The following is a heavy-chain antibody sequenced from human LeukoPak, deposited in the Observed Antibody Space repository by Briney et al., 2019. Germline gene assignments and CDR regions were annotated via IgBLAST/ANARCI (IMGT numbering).Heavy chain of an antibody. V-gene: IGHV3-53*01. J-gene: IGHJ4*02. CDR1: GFTVSSNY. Sequence: GGSLRLSCAASGFTVSSNYMSWVRQAPGKGLEWVSVIYSGGSTYYADSVKGRFTISRDNSKNTLYLQMNSLRAEDTAVYYCAKHASYDFWSGYNYFAYWGQGTLVTVSS. D-gene: IGHD3-3*01. CDR3: AKHASYDFWSGYNYFAY. CDR2: IYSGGST.